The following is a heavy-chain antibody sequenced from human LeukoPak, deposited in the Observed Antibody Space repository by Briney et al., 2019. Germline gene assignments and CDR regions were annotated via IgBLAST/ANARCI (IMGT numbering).Heavy chain of an antibody. V-gene: IGHV4-30-2*01. CDR3: AREYCSSTSCYDPHFDY. Sequence: SETLSLTCAVSGGSISSGGYSWSWIRQPPGKGLEWIGYIYHSGSTYYNPSFKSRVTISVDRSKNQFSLKLSSVTAADTAVYYCAREYCSSTSCYDPHFDYWGQGTLVTVSS. CDR1: GGSISSGGYS. CDR2: IYHSGST. D-gene: IGHD2-2*01. J-gene: IGHJ4*02.